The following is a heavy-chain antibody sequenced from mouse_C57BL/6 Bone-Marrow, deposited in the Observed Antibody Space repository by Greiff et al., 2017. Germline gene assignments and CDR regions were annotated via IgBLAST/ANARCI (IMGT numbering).Heavy chain of an antibody. Sequence: VQLQQPGAELVMPGASVKLSCKASGYTFTSYWMHWVKQRPGQGLEWIGEIDPSDSYTNYNQKFKGKSTLTVDKSSSTAYMQLSSLTSEDSAVYYWAREEGITTVVATGYFDYWGQGTTLTVSS. CDR2: IDPSDSYT. V-gene: IGHV1-69*01. CDR3: AREEGITTVVATGYFDY. D-gene: IGHD1-1*01. CDR1: GYTFTSYW. J-gene: IGHJ2*01.